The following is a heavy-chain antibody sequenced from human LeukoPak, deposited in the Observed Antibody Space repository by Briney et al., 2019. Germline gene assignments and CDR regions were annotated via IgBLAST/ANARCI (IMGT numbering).Heavy chain of an antibody. CDR2: ISAYNGNT. Sequence: ASVKVSCKASGYTFTSYGISWVRQAPGQGLEWMGWISAYNGNTNYAQKLQGRVNMTTDTSTSTAYMELRSLRSDDTAVYYCARARSGDYVWGSYRYNQYFDYWGQGTLVTVSS. J-gene: IGHJ4*02. CDR1: GYTFTSYG. CDR3: ARARSGDYVWGSYRYNQYFDY. V-gene: IGHV1-18*01. D-gene: IGHD3-16*02.